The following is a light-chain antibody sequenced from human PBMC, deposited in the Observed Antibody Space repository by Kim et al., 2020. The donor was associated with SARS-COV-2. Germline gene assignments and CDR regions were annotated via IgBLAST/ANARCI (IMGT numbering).Light chain of an antibody. Sequence: DIQMTQSPSTLSASVGDRVTITCRASQSINIWLAWYQQKPGKAPKLLIYHTSSLESGVPSRFSGSGSGTEFTLTISSLQPDDFATYFCHQYTNYPHTFGQGTKLEI. J-gene: IGKJ2*01. CDR3: HQYTNYPHT. CDR1: QSINIW. V-gene: IGKV1-5*01. CDR2: HTS.